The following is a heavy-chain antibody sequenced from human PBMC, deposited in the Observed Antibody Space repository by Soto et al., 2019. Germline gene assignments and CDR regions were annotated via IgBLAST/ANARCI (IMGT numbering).Heavy chain of an antibody. Sequence: SLRLSCAASGFIFSTYAMNWVRQAPGKGLEWVSAISSGGDTTYYAESVRGRFTISRDNSINTLYLQMSRLRTEDTAVYYCAHPRGYGVFDAVDIWGRGTMVTVSS. CDR2: ISSGGDTT. V-gene: IGHV3-23*01. J-gene: IGHJ3*02. CDR1: GFIFSTYA. D-gene: IGHD4-17*01. CDR3: AHPRGYGVFDAVDI.